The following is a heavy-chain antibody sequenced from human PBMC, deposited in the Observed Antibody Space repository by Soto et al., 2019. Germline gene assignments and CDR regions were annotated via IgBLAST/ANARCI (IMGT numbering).Heavy chain of an antibody. Sequence: GGSLRLSCAASGFIFETFGMSWVRQAPGKGLEWISSISGSGFKKYYADSVKGRFTISRDNSKSTVYLELNNLSAEDTAVYHCAKNQGVELVPLATVDWFDPWGQGSVVTV. CDR3: AKNQGVELVPLATVDWFDP. V-gene: IGHV3-23*01. J-gene: IGHJ5*02. D-gene: IGHD1-26*01. CDR1: GFIFETFG. CDR2: ISGSGFKK.